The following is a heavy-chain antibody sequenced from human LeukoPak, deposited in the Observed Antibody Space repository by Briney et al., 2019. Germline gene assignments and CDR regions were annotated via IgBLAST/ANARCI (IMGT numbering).Heavy chain of an antibody. CDR3: AKGGTFGDFWGRGAFDI. CDR1: GFTFSSYE. Sequence: GGSLRLSCAASGFTFSSYEMNWVRQAPGKGLEWVSAISASGGSTYYADSVKGRFTISRDNSKNTLYVQMNSLRAEDTAVYYCAKGGTFGDFWGRGAFDIWGQGTMVTVSS. D-gene: IGHD3-16*01. V-gene: IGHV3-23*01. CDR2: ISASGGST. J-gene: IGHJ3*02.